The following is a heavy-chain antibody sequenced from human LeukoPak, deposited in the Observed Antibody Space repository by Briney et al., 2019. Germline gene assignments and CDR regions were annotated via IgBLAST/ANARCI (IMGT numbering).Heavy chain of an antibody. CDR3: ARDGGSGSYLNYYYYYYYYYMDV. J-gene: IGHJ6*03. Sequence: GGSLRLSCAASGFTFSSYSMNWVRQAPGKGLEWVSYISSSSSTIYYADSVKGRFTISRDNAKNSLYLQMNSLRAEDTAVCYCARDGGSGSYLNYYYYYYYYYMDVWGKGTTVTVSS. D-gene: IGHD3-10*01. CDR2: ISSSSSTI. CDR1: GFTFSSYS. V-gene: IGHV3-48*01.